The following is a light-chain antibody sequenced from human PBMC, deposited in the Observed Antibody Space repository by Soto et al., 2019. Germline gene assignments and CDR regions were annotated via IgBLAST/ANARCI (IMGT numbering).Light chain of an antibody. CDR2: EVS. V-gene: IGLV2-14*01. J-gene: IGLJ1*01. CDR1: SSDVGGYNY. CDR3: SSYTSSSTPLV. Sequence: QSVLTQPASVSGSPGQSITISCTGTSSDVGGYNYVSWYQQHPGKAPKLMIYEVSNRPSGVSNRFSGSKSGNTASLTISWLHAEDEADYYCSSYTSSSTPLVFGTGTKRTVL.